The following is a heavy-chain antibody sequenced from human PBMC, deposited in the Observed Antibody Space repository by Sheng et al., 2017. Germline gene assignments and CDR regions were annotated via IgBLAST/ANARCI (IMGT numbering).Heavy chain of an antibody. CDR2: IYSGGST. D-gene: IGHD1-7*01. Sequence: EVQLVESGGGLIQPGGSLRLSCAASGFTVSSNYMTWVRQPPGKGLEWVSLIYSGGSTYYADSVKGRFTVSRDNSKNTLYLQMNSLRAEDSAVYYCARDKSWNLRGWFDPWGQGNPG. V-gene: IGHV3-53*01. CDR3: ARDKSWNLRGWFDP. J-gene: IGHJ5*02. CDR1: GFTVSSNY.